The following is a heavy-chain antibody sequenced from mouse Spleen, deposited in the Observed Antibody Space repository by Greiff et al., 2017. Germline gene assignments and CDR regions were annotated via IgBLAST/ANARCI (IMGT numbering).Heavy chain of an antibody. CDR2: IWSDGST. CDR3: ARNSAYGNHYYAMDY. Sequence: VQRVESGPGLVAPSQSLSITCTVSGFSLTSYGVHWVRQPPGKGLEWLVVIWSDGSTTYNSALKSRLSISKDNSKSQVFLKMNSLQTDDTAMYYCARNSAYGNHYYAMDYWGQGTSVTVSS. J-gene: IGHJ4*01. CDR1: GFSLTSYG. V-gene: IGHV2-6*02. D-gene: IGHD2-1*01.